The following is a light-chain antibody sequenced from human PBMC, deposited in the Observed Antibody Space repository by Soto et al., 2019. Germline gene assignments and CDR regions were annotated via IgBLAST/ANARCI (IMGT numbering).Light chain of an antibody. CDR3: SSYTSSSKV. CDR2: DDS. V-gene: IGLV2-14*01. J-gene: IGLJ1*01. Sequence: QSALTQPASVSGSPGQSITISCTGTSSDVGGYNYVSWYQQHPGKATKLKIYDDSNRPSGVSNSFSGSKSGNTASLTISGLQAEDEADYYCSSYTSSSKVFGTGTKVTVL. CDR1: SSDVGGYNY.